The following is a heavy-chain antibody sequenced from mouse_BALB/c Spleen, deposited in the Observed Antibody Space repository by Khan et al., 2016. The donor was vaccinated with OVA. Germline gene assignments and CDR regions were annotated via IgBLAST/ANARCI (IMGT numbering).Heavy chain of an antibody. Sequence: EVKLLESGPGLVKPSQSLSLTCTVTGYSITSDYAWNWIRQFPGNKLEWMGYISYSGSTSYNPYLTSRISLTRDTSKNQFFLQLNSVTTEDTATYYCARSIMANWGQGTTLTVSS. J-gene: IGHJ2*01. V-gene: IGHV3-2*02. CDR1: GYSITSDYA. CDR3: ARSIMAN. CDR2: ISYSGST.